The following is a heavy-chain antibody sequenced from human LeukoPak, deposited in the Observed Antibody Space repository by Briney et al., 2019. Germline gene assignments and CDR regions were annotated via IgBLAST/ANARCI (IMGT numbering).Heavy chain of an antibody. Sequence: HPGGSLRLSCAASGFTFSSYAMSWVRQAPGKGLEWVSGISGNGGSTYYADSVKGRFTISRDNSKNTLYLQMSSLRAEDTAIYYCATYRQVLLPFEAWGQGTLVTVSS. CDR2: ISGNGGST. CDR3: ATYRQVLLPFEA. CDR1: GFTFSSYA. V-gene: IGHV3-23*01. D-gene: IGHD5-18*01. J-gene: IGHJ5*02.